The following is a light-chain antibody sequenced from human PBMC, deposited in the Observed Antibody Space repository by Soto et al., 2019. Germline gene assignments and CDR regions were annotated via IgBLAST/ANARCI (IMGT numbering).Light chain of an antibody. CDR2: GAS. J-gene: IGKJ4*01. Sequence: EIVMTQSPATLSVSPGERATLSCRASQRVSSNLAWYQQKPGQAPRLLIYGASTRATGIPARFSGSGSGTEFTLTISSLQYEDVEVYYCQQYNNWLTFGGGTKVEIK. CDR3: QQYNNWLT. V-gene: IGKV3-15*01. CDR1: QRVSSN.